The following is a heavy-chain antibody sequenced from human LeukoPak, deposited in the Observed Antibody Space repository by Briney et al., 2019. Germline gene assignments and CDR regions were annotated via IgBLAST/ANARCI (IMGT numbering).Heavy chain of an antibody. J-gene: IGHJ5*02. V-gene: IGHV3-53*01. CDR3: AKDLLDCGGDCLFDP. CDR1: GFTVSSNY. CDR2: IYSGGST. Sequence: GGSLRLSCAASGFTVSSNYMNWVRQARGKGLEWVSVIYSGGSTYYADSVKGRFTISRDNSKNTLYLQMNSLRAEDTAVYYCAKDLLDCGGDCLFDPWGQGTLVTVSS. D-gene: IGHD2-21*02.